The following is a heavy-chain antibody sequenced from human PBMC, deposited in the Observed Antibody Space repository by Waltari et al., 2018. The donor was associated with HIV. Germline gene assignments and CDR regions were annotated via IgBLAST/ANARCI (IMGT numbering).Heavy chain of an antibody. V-gene: IGHV3-49*03. CDR1: GFTIGDYA. Sequence: EVQLVESGGGLVQPGRSLRLSCTTSGFTIGDYAMGWFRQAPGKGLEWIGFIRSKVSGGTTEYAASVKGRFTISRDDSNSIVCLQMDSLKTEDTAMYYCSRDNPQWDYWGQGTLVTVSS. CDR3: SRDNPQWDY. J-gene: IGHJ4*02. D-gene: IGHD2-8*01. CDR2: IRSKVSGGTT.